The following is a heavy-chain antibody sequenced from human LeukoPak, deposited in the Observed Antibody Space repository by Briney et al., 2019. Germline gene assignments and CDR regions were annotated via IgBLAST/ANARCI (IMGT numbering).Heavy chain of an antibody. CDR3: ARDCGILRIDCGDSLDI. D-gene: IGHD2-21*01. Sequence: GGSLRLSCAASGFTFSSYWMHWVRQAPGKGLEWVANIKQDGSEKYYVDSVKGRFNISRDNARNSLHLQMNSLRAEDTAVYYCARDCGILRIDCGDSLDIWGQGTMVTVSS. CDR2: IKQDGSEK. J-gene: IGHJ3*02. CDR1: GFTFSSYW. V-gene: IGHV3-7*03.